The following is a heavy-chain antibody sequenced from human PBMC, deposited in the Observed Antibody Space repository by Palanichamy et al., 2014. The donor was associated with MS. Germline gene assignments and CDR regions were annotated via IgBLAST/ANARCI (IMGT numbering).Heavy chain of an antibody. CDR1: IHFNNYW. V-gene: IGHV3-74*01. CDR2: IRFDGRTT. CDR3: AREESDPRRQTDSLHF. D-gene: IGHD2-21*01. J-gene: IGHJ3*01. Sequence: EVQLVESGGGVSSSPGGSPENLLSGLWIHFNNYWMHWVRQAPGKGLVWVSRIRFDGRTTNYADSVKGRFTISRGNAKGTMYLQMNSLRAEDTAVYYCAREESDPRRQTDSLHFWGQGTMVTVSS.